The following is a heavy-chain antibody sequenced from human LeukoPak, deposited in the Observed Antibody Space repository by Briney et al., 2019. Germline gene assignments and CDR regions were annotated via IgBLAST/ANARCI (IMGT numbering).Heavy chain of an antibody. CDR3: AQYPPTVTTTYDAFDI. V-gene: IGHV4-39*07. J-gene: IGHJ3*02. CDR1: GGSISSSSYY. CDR2: IDYSGST. Sequence: SETLSLTCTVSGGSISSSSYYWGWIRQPPGKGLEWIGSIDYSGSTYYNPSLNSRVTISVDTSKNQFSLKLSSMTAADTAVYYCAQYPPTVTTTYDAFDIWGRGTRVTVSS. D-gene: IGHD4-11*01.